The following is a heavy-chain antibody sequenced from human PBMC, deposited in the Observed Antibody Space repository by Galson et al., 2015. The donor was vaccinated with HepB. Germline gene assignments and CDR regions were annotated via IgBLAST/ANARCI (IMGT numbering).Heavy chain of an antibody. CDR3: ARSYYDSTGYYYFDY. CDR2: VLYTGSA. V-gene: IGHV4-59*12. Sequence: SETLSLTCSVSGNPLTNYYWTWIRQSPGKRLEWIGSVLYTGSANSNPSLKSRVSISVDKSNNRFSLKLSSVTAADTAVYFCARSYYDSTGYYYFDYWGQGTLVTVSS. CDR1: GNPLTNYY. J-gene: IGHJ4*02. D-gene: IGHD3-22*01.